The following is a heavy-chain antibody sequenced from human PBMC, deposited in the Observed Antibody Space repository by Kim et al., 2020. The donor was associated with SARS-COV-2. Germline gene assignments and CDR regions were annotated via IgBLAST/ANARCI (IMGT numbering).Heavy chain of an antibody. CDR3: TRIATPLAFWDAFDI. V-gene: IGHV3-73*01. CDR2: IRTKANSYAT. D-gene: IGHD3-3*02. Sequence: GGSLRLSCAASGFTFSGSPLHWVRQASGKGLEWVGRIRTKANSYATGYAASVKGRFTISRDDSKNTAYLEMRGLKTEDTALYYCTRIATPLAFWDAFDIWGQGTMVTVSS. J-gene: IGHJ3*02. CDR1: GFTFSGSP.